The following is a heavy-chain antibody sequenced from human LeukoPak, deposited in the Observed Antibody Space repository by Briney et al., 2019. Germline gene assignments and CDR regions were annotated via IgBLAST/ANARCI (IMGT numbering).Heavy chain of an antibody. D-gene: IGHD6-13*01. J-gene: IGHJ4*02. CDR2: INPNSGGT. CDR3: ARDQTGYSSSWTDY. CDR1: GYTFTGYY. Sequence: ASVKVSCKASGYTFTGYYMHWVRHAPGQGLEWMGWINPNSGGTNYAQKFQGRVTMTRDTSISTAYMELSRLRSDDAAVYYCARDQTGYSSSWTDYWGQGTLVTVSS. V-gene: IGHV1-2*02.